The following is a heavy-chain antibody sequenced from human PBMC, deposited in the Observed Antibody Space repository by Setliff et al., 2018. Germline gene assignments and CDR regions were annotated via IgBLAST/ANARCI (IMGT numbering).Heavy chain of an antibody. D-gene: IGHD2-2*01. J-gene: IGHJ6*04. V-gene: IGHV3-23*01. CDR3: AKEFTVVVPAALALDV. CDR2: INPAGATT. CDR1: GLTFSSYA. Sequence: GESLKISCAVSGLTFSSYAMNWVRQAPGKGLEWVSNINPAGATTYYADSVKGRFTISRDNSKNTLYLQMNSLRAEDTAVYYCAKEFTVVVPAALALDVWGKGTTVTVSS.